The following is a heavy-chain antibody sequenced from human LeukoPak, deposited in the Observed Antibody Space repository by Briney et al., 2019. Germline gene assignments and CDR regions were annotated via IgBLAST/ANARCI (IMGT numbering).Heavy chain of an antibody. D-gene: IGHD2-2*01. CDR1: GGSTRSYY. J-gene: IGHJ4*02. CDR3: ARGRVPGL. CDR2: IRDSENA. Sequence: SETLSLTCTVSGGSTRSYYWSWIRQPPEKGLEWIGYIRDSENADYIPSLKGRVSISLDTLKNQFSLRLSAVTPADTAVYYCARGRVPGLWGQGTLVTVSS. V-gene: IGHV4-59*01.